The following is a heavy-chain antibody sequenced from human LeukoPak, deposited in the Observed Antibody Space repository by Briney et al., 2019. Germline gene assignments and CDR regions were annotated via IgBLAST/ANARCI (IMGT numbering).Heavy chain of an antibody. D-gene: IGHD3-22*01. J-gene: IGHJ3*02. V-gene: IGHV4-34*01. CDR2: INHSGST. CDR3: ARAVPRDYYDSSGYRGDAFDI. Sequence: SETLSLTCAVYGGSFSGYYWSWIRQPPGKGLEWIGEINHSGSTNYNPSLKSRVTISVDTSKNQFSPKLSSVTAADTAVYYCARAVPRDYYDSSGYRGDAFDIWGQGTMVTVSS. CDR1: GGSFSGYY.